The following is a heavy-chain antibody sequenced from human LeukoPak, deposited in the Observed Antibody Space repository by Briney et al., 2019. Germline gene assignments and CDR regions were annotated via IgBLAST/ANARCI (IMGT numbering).Heavy chain of an antibody. CDR2: TKQDGSEK. Sequence: GGSLRLSCAASGFTFSSYWMSWVRQAPGKGLEWVANTKQDGSEKYYVDSVKGRFAISRDNAKNLLYLQMNSPRAEDTAVYFCWRAGLGFTRGIGTNYFDYWGQGIRVTVSS. J-gene: IGHJ4*02. CDR3: WRAGLGFTRGIGTNYFDY. V-gene: IGHV3-7*01. D-gene: IGHD3-16*01. CDR1: GFTFSSYW.